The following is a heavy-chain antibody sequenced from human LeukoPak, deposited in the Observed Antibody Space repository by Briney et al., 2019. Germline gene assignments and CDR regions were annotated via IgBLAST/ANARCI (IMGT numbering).Heavy chain of an antibody. D-gene: IGHD2-2*01. CDR2: ISSTGHTI. V-gene: IGHV3-48*02. Sequence: PGGSLRLSCAASGFTFSSYAMSWVRQAPGKGLEWLSYISSTGHTIYSADSVKGRFTISRDNAKNSLFLQMNSLRDEDTSVYYCARGGYCSSSNCFANAFDIWGQGTMVTVSS. CDR3: ARGGYCSSSNCFANAFDI. CDR1: GFTFSSYA. J-gene: IGHJ3*02.